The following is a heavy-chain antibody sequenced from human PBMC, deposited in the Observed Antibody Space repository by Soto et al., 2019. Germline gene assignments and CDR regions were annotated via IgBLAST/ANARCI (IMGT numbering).Heavy chain of an antibody. D-gene: IGHD6-6*01. CDR2: IYYRGST. Sequence: SETLSLTCTVSGDSISSSRYYWGWVRQPPGKGLEWIGSIYYRGSTYYSPSLKSRVTISVDTSKNQFSLKLSSVTAADTAVYYCARAAVGSSSPFDYWGQGTLVTVSS. CDR1: GDSISSSRYY. V-gene: IGHV4-39*07. J-gene: IGHJ4*02. CDR3: ARAAVGSSSPFDY.